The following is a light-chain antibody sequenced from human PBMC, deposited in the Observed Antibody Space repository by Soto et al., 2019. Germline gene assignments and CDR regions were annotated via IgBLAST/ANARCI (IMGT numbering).Light chain of an antibody. CDR1: GSDHLW. CDR3: QEYKSYTGT. CDR2: DAS. J-gene: IGKJ1*01. Sequence: HSLFILCATGGHLLKITCRHSGSDHLWFAWDQEKPGKGPKLLIYDASSLQSWVPSRFRGSGAGTRLPLTNRKIQPDNFGTEYRQEYKSYTGTFGPGTKVDIK. V-gene: IGKV1-5*01.